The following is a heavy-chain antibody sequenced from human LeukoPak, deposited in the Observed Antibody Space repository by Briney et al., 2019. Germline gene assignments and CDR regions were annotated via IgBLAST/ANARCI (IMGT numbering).Heavy chain of an antibody. D-gene: IGHD5-24*01. V-gene: IGHV3-74*01. CDR3: VRVKGGWLGEKTYDY. Sequence: PGGSLRLSCAASGFTFSSYWMHWVRQAPGKGLVWVSRINSDGSSTSYADSVKGRFTVSRDNGKNSLFLQMNSLRAEDTAIYYCVRVKGGWLGEKTYDYLGQGTLVTDSP. J-gene: IGHJ4*02. CDR2: INSDGSST. CDR1: GFTFSSYW.